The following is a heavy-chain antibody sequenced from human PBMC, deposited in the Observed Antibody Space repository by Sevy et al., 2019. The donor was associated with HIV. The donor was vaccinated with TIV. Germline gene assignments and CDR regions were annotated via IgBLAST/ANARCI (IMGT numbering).Heavy chain of an antibody. CDR2: ISYDGSNK. CDR3: AKDRDPDGEYYYYYYMDV. D-gene: IGHD3-10*01. J-gene: IGHJ6*03. V-gene: IGHV3-30*18. Sequence: GGALRLSCAASGFTFSSYGMHWVRQAPGKGLEWVAVISYDGSNKYYADSVKGRFTIFRDNSQNPLYLQMNSLRAEDTAVYYCAKDRDPDGEYYYYYYMDVWGKGTTGTVSS. CDR1: GFTFSSYG.